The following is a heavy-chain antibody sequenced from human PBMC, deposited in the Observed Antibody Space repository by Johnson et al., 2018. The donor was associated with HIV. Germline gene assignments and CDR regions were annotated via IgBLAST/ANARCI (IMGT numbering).Heavy chain of an antibody. CDR3: AREGSRDAFDI. V-gene: IGHV3-7*01. Sequence: VQLVESGGGLVQPGESLRLSCAASGFTFSNYYMSWVSQAPGKGLEWVANMNQGASEKNYVDSVKGRFTISRDNAKNSLYLQMNSLRAEDTAVYYCAREGSRDAFDIWGQGTMVTVSS. D-gene: IGHD6-13*01. CDR2: MNQGASEK. J-gene: IGHJ3*02. CDR1: GFTFSNYY.